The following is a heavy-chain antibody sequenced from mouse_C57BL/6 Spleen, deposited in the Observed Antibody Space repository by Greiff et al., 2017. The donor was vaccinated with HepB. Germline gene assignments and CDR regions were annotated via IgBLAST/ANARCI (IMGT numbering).Heavy chain of an antibody. Sequence: QVQLQQPGAELVKPGASVKMSCKASGYTFTSYWITWVKQRPGQGLEWIGDIYPGSGSTNYNEKLQSKATLTVDTSSSTAHMQLSSLTSEDSAVYYCARDYYGSSSHWYFDVWGTRTTVTVSS. V-gene: IGHV1-55*01. CDR1: GYTFTSYW. D-gene: IGHD1-1*01. J-gene: IGHJ1*03. CDR3: ARDYYGSSSHWYFDV. CDR2: IYPGSGST.